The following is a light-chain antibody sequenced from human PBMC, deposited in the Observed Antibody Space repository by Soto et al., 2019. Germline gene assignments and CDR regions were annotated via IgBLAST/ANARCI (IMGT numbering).Light chain of an antibody. CDR3: LQYNNWPPLS. CDR1: QTVKTN. CDR2: AAS. J-gene: IGKJ5*01. V-gene: IGKV3-15*01. Sequence: EIVMTQSLATLSLTPVEGATLSCRASQTVKTNLDWYQHKPGQAPRLLIYAASTRATGVPDRFSGSGSGTEFTLTISSLQSEDFAVYYCLQYNNWPPLSFGQGTRLEIK.